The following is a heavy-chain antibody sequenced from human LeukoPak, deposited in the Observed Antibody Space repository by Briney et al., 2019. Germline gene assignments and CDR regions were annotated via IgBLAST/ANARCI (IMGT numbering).Heavy chain of an antibody. CDR3: ARGRYYDFWSGYYTL. J-gene: IGHJ4*02. CDR2: IWYDGSNK. Sequence: GGSLRLSCAASGFTFSSYGMHWVRQAPGKGLEWVAVIWYDGSNKYYADSVKGRFTISRDNSKNTLYLQMNSLRAEDTAVYYCARGRYYDFWSGYYTLWGQGTLVTVSS. D-gene: IGHD3-3*01. CDR1: GFTFSSYG. V-gene: IGHV3-33*01.